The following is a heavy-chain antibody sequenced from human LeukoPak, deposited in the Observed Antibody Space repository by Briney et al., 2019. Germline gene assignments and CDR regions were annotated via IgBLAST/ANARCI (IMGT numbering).Heavy chain of an antibody. J-gene: IGHJ5*02. D-gene: IGHD4-23*01. CDR3: ARDVTYHGGDWFDP. Sequence: PGGSLRLSCAASEFTFSSYSMSRVRQAPGKGLEWVSYISSTATSIYYADPVKGQFTVSRDNAKNSLYLQMNSLRAEDTAVYYCARDVTYHGGDWFDPWGQGTLVTVSS. V-gene: IGHV3-48*04. CDR2: ISSTATSI. CDR1: EFTFSSYS.